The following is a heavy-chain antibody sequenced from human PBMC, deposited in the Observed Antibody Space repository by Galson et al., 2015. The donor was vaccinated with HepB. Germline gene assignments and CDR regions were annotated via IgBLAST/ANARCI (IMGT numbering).Heavy chain of an antibody. CDR3: SSTTRWNFGFLPDDGFDI. J-gene: IGHJ3*02. CDR2: INRDGSET. CDR1: GFTFSRLW. V-gene: IGHV3-7*01. Sequence: SLRLSCAVSGFTFSRLWMNWVRQAPGKGLEWVATINRDGSETYDVDSLKGRFTISRDNARNSLYLQMNSLRAEDTAVYYCSSTTRWNFGFLPDDGFDIWGQGTKVTVSS. D-gene: IGHD3-16*01.